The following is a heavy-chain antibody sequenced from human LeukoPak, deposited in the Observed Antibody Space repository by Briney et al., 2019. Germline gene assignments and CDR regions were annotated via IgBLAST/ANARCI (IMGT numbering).Heavy chain of an antibody. D-gene: IGHD6-19*01. Sequence: ASVKVSCKASGYTFTSYYVHWVRRAPGQGLEWLGIINPNVGSTNYAQKFQGRVTLTSDTSTSTVYMELSSLRSDDTAVYYCARGGRRITVAGTGDNWGQGTLVTVSS. J-gene: IGHJ4*02. CDR2: INPNVGST. CDR3: ARGGRRITVAGTGDN. CDR1: GYTFTSYY. V-gene: IGHV1-46*01.